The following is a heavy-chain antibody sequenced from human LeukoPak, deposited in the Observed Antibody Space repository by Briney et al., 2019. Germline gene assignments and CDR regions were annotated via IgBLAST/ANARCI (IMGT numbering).Heavy chain of an antibody. D-gene: IGHD3-3*01. CDR2: ISSSSSSYI. V-gene: IGHV3-21*01. CDR1: GFTFSSYS. Sequence: GGSLRLSCAASGFTFSSYSMNWVRQAPGKGLEWVSSISSSSSSYIYYADSVKGRFTISRDNAMNSLYLQMNSLRAEDTAVYYCAREGFWSGYNYYYYCMDVWGKGTTVTVSS. CDR3: AREGFWSGYNYYYYCMDV. J-gene: IGHJ6*03.